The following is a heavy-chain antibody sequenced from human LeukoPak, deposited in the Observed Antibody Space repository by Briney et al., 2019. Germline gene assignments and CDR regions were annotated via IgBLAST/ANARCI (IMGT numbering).Heavy chain of an antibody. D-gene: IGHD6-13*01. J-gene: IGHJ4*02. CDR1: GFTFSSHW. CDR2: INQAGSEK. V-gene: IGHV3-7*01. Sequence: PGGSLRLSCAASGFTFSSHWMSRVRQAPGKGLEWVANINQAGSEKHYVDSVKGRFTISRDTAKSSLYLQMNSLRAEDTAVYYCARDGTAAGLYFDYWGQGTLVTVSS. CDR3: ARDGTAAGLYFDY.